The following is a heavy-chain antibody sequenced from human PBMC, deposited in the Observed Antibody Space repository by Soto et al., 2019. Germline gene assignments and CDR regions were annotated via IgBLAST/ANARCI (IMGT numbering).Heavy chain of an antibody. CDR1: GFTFSSYW. D-gene: IGHD5-12*01. V-gene: IGHV3-74*01. CDR3: ARDQMATIDY. CDR2: INSDGGT. Sequence: EVQLVESGGGLVQPGGSLRLSCAASGFTFSSYWMHWVRQAPGKGLVWVSRINSDGGTRYADSVKGRFTISRDNAKNTLYLQMNSLRAEDTAVYYCARDQMATIDYWGQGTLVTVSS. J-gene: IGHJ4*02.